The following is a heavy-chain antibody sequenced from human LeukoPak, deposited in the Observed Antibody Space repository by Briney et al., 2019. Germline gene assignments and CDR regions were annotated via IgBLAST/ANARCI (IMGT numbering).Heavy chain of an antibody. CDR1: GGSISSYY. J-gene: IGHJ3*02. D-gene: IGHD6-13*01. V-gene: IGHV4-59*01. Sequence: SETLSLTCTVSGGSISSYYWSWIRQPPGKGLEWIGYIYYSGSTNYNPSLKSRVTISVDTSKNQFSLKLSSVTAADTAVYYCAREGELGAAAGFSDAFDIWGQGTMVTVSS. CDR2: IYYSGST. CDR3: AREGELGAAAGFSDAFDI.